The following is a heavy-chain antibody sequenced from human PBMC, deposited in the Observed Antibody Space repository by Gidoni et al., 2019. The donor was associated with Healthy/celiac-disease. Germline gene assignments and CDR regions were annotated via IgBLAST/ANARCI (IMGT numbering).Heavy chain of an antibody. Sequence: QVQLVESGGGVVQPGRSLRLSCAASGFTFSSYAMHWFRQAPGKGLEWVAVISYDGSNKYYADSVKGRFTISRDNSKNTLYLQMNSLRAEDTAVYYCARDKRDLITMVRGVKGYYYGMDVWGQGTTVTVSS. V-gene: IGHV3-30-3*01. CDR3: ARDKRDLITMVRGVKGYYYGMDV. CDR1: GFTFSSYA. CDR2: ISYDGSNK. J-gene: IGHJ6*02. D-gene: IGHD3-10*01.